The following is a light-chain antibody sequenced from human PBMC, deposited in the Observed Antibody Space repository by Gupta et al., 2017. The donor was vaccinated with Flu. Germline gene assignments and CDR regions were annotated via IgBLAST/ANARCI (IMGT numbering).Light chain of an antibody. CDR1: QSIRSW. CDR3: QQDNSYSWT. Sequence: DIQMTQSPSTLSASVGDRVTITCRASQSIRSWLAWYQQKPGKAPKLLIYKASSLESGVPSRFSGSGSGTEFTLTISSLQPDDFATYYCQQDNSYSWTFGQGTKVEIK. J-gene: IGKJ1*01. CDR2: KAS. V-gene: IGKV1-5*03.